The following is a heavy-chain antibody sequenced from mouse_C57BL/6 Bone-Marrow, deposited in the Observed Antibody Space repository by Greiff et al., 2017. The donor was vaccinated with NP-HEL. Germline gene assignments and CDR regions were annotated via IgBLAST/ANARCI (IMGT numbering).Heavy chain of an antibody. D-gene: IGHD2-1*01. CDR2: IWTGGGT. CDR1: GFSLTSYA. Sequence: QVQLKQSGPGLVAPSQSLSITCTVSGFSLTSYAISWVRQPPGKGLEWHGVIWTGGGTNYNSALKSRLSISKDNSKSQVFLKMNSLQTDDTARYYCATIYLYAMDYWGQGTSVTVSS. V-gene: IGHV2-9-1*01. CDR3: ATIYLYAMDY. J-gene: IGHJ4*01.